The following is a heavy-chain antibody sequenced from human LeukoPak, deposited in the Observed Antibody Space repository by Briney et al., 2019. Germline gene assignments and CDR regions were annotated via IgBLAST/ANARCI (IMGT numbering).Heavy chain of an antibody. Sequence: ASVKVSCTASGYTFTSYDISWVRQATGQGLEWMGWINPNSGNTDYTQKFQGRVTMTRNTSITTASMELNRLKSEATGAYYCASNNWPYVNWFDAWGQGSLVIVSS. CDR2: INPNSGNT. D-gene: IGHD1-20*01. J-gene: IGHJ5*02. V-gene: IGHV1-8*01. CDR3: ASNNWPYVNWFDA. CDR1: GYTFTSYD.